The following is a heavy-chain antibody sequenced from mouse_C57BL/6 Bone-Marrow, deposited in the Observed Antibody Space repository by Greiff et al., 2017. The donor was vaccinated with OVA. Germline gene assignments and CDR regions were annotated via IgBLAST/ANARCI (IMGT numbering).Heavy chain of an antibody. J-gene: IGHJ4*01. CDR2: IDPENGDT. CDR1: GFNIKDDY. D-gene: IGHD1-1*01. V-gene: IGHV14-4*01. CDR3: TYYYGSSPPYDAMDY. Sequence: VQLKESGAELVRPGASVKLSCTASGFNIKDDYMHWVKQRPEQGLEWIGWIDPENGDTEYASKFQGKATITADTSSNTASLQLSSLTSEDTAVYYCTYYYGSSPPYDAMDYWGQGTSVTVSS.